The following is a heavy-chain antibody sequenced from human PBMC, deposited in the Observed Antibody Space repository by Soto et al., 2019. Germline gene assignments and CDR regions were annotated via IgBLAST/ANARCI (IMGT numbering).Heavy chain of an antibody. Sequence: QLQLQESGSGLVKPSETLSLTCAVSGGSVTGGGDSWSWIRQPPGKGLEWIGYFYHNGGTYYNPSLNSRVTMSVDRSKNQFSLRLVSVTAADTAVYFCAREGSGGRYGMDVWGQGTTVTVSS. D-gene: IGHD2-15*01. V-gene: IGHV4-30-2*01. CDR1: GGSVTGGGDS. CDR2: FYHNGGT. J-gene: IGHJ6*02. CDR3: AREGSGGRYGMDV.